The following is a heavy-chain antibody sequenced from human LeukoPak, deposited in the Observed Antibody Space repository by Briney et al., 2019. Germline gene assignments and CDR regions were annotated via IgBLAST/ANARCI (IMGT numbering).Heavy chain of an antibody. CDR3: ARDRSKSLRFLEWPHYYYYYMDV. V-gene: IGHV1-2*02. CDR1: GYTFTGYY. J-gene: IGHJ6*03. D-gene: IGHD3-3*01. Sequence: GASVKVSCKASGYTFTGYYMHWVRQAPGQGLEWMGWINPNSGGTNYAQKFQGRVTMTRDTSISTAYMELSRLRSDDTAVYYCARDRSKSLRFLEWPHYYYYYMDVWGKGTTVTVSS. CDR2: INPNSGGT.